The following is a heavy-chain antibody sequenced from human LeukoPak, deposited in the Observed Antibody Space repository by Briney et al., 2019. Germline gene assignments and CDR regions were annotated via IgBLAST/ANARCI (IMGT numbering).Heavy chain of an antibody. CDR1: GYTFTSYG. CDR2: IIPIFGTA. V-gene: IGHV1-69*13. D-gene: IGHD6-19*01. J-gene: IGHJ4*02. CDR3: ARSAVAGTLRYFDY. Sequence: SVKVSCKASGYTFTSYGISWVRQAPGQGLEWMGGIIPIFGTANYAQKFQGRVTITADESTSTAYMELSSLRSEDTAVYYCARSAVAGTLRYFDYWGQGTLVTVSS.